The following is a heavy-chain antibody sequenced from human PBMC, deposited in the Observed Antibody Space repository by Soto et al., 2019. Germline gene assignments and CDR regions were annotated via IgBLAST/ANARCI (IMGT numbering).Heavy chain of an antibody. J-gene: IGHJ4*02. CDR1: GFTFSSYG. CDR3: ARFGERRGVDY. CDR2: ISYDGSNK. Sequence: QVQLVESGGGVVQPGRSLRLSCAASGFTFSSYGMHWVRQAPGKGLEWVAVISYDGSNKYYADSVKGRFTISRDNSKNTLYLQMNSLRAEDTAVYYCARFGERRGVDYWGQGNLVTVSS. V-gene: IGHV3-30*03. D-gene: IGHD3-10*01.